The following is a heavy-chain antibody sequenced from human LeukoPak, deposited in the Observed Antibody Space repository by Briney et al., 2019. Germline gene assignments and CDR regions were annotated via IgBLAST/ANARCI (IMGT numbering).Heavy chain of an antibody. CDR3: ARRQGCSSTSCPPDS. V-gene: IGHV5-51*01. CDR2: IYPGDSDT. CDR1: GYSFTTYR. Sequence: KPGESLKISCRGSGYSFTTYRIGWVRQMPGKGLEWMGIIYPGDSDTRYSPSFQGQVTMSADKSINTAYLQWSSLKASDTAMYYCARRQGCSSTSCPPDSWGQGTLVTVSS. D-gene: IGHD2-2*01. J-gene: IGHJ4*02.